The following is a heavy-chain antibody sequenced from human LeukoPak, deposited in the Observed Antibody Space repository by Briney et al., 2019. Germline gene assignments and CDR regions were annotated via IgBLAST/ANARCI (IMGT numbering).Heavy chain of an antibody. D-gene: IGHD2-2*02. CDR2: ISAYNGNT. CDR1: GYTFTSYG. Sequence: ASVKVSCKASGYTFTSYGISWVRQAPGQGLEWMGWISAYNGNTNYAQKLQGRVTMTTDTSTSTAYMELRSLRSDDTAVYYCARDTCSSTSCYTSWFDPRGQGTLVTVSS. V-gene: IGHV1-18*01. J-gene: IGHJ5*02. CDR3: ARDTCSSTSCYTSWFDP.